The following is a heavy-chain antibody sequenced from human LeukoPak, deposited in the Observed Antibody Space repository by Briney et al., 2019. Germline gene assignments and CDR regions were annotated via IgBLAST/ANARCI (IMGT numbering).Heavy chain of an antibody. D-gene: IGHD3-22*01. CDR1: GGTFSSYA. V-gene: IGHV1-69*01. J-gene: IGHJ6*02. CDR2: IIPIFGTA. CDR3: ASPWRPYYYDSSGSLHYYYGMDV. Sequence: GASVKVSCKASGGTFSSYAISWVRQAPGQGLEWMGGIIPIFGTANYAQKFQGRVTITADESTSTAYMELSSLRSEDTAVYYCASPWRPYYYDSSGSLHYYYGMDVWGQGTTVTVSS.